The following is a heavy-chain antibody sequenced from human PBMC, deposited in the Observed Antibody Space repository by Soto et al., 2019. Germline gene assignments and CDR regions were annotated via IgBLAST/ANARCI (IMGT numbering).Heavy chain of an antibody. V-gene: IGHV1-69*02. Sequence: QLVQSGAEVKKLGSSVKVSCRASGGDFNSYTISWVRQAPGQGPEWMGTIIPILDVAKNAQKFQGRVTITADKSTSTVYMELRSLRSDDTGVYYCAQLWFGELWHGMDVWGQGTTVTVSS. J-gene: IGHJ6*02. CDR1: GGDFNSYT. CDR3: AQLWFGELWHGMDV. CDR2: IIPILDVA. D-gene: IGHD3-10*01.